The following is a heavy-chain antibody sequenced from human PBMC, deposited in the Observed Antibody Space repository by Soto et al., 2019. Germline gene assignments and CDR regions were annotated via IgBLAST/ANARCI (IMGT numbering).Heavy chain of an antibody. CDR1: GFRFSAYA. J-gene: IGHJ6*02. D-gene: IGHD4-17*01. Sequence: QVQLVESGGGVVQPGGSLRLSCAASGFRFSAYAMHWVRQAPGMGLERVAVISYEGSNRFYADSVKGRFTVSRDNSKNMVYLQMNSLRGEDTAVYYCAKDYGDYNFNYGMDVWGRGTTVTVSS. CDR3: AKDYGDYNFNYGMDV. CDR2: ISYEGSNR. V-gene: IGHV3-30*18.